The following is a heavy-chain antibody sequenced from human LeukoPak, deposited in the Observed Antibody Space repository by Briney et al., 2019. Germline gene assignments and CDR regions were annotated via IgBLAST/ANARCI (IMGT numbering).Heavy chain of an antibody. D-gene: IGHD3-10*02. J-gene: IGHJ6*04. CDR3: AELGITMIGGV. V-gene: IGHV3-21*01. CDR1: GFTFSSYT. CDR2: ITTSSRYI. Sequence: GGSLRLSCAASGFTFSSYTMNWVRQAPGKGLEWVSSITTSSRYIYYADSIKGRFTISRDNAKNSLYLQIHSLRAEDTAVYYCAELGITMIGGVWGKGTTVTISS.